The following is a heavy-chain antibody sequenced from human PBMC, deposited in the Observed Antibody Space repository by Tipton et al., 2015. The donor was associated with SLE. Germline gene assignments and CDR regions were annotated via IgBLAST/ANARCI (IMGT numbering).Heavy chain of an antibody. CDR2: INQSGST. D-gene: IGHD2-21*02. Sequence: TLSLTCAVYGGSFSVCYWSWIRQSPGKGLEWIGEINQSGSTNYNPSLKGRVTISVDTSKNQFSLKMKSVTAADTAVYYCARERLWMSGDSGPRHGMDVWGQGTTVIVSS. CDR1: GGSFSVCY. V-gene: IGHV4-34*01. CDR3: ARERLWMSGDSGPRHGMDV. J-gene: IGHJ6*02.